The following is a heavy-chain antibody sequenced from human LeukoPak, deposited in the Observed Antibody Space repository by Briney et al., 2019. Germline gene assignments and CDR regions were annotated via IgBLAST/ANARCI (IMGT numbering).Heavy chain of an antibody. CDR2: STSSYT. CDR3: TRTFLSGDGYKVGYFDY. J-gene: IGHJ4*02. Sequence: GGSLRLSCAASGFTFSDYYMSWIRQAPGKGLEWVSYSTSSYTYYADSVKGRFTISRDNSKNTLFLQMNSLTAEDTAMYYCTRTFLSGDGYKVGYFDYWGQGTLVTVSS. CDR1: GFTFSDYY. V-gene: IGHV3-11*03. D-gene: IGHD5-24*01.